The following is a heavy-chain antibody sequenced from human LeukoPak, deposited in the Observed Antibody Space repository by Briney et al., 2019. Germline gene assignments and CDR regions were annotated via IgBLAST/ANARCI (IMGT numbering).Heavy chain of an antibody. V-gene: IGHV1-8*01. CDR2: MNPNSGNT. Sequence: ASVKVSCKASGYTFTSYDINWVRQATGQGLEWMGWMNPNSGNTGYAQKFQGRVTMTRNTSISTAYVELSSLRSEDTAVYSCATGLGDFWSGYYTDGFVDWGQGTLVTVSS. CDR1: GYTFTSYD. CDR3: ATGLGDFWSGYYTDGFVD. D-gene: IGHD3-3*01. J-gene: IGHJ4*02.